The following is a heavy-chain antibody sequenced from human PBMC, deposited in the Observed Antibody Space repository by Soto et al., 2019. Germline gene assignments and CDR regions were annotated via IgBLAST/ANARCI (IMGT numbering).Heavy chain of an antibody. CDR3: AKEMTSGSRLAFDY. J-gene: IGHJ4*02. V-gene: IGHV3-23*01. CDR1: GFTFSSYA. Sequence: EVQLLESGGGLLQPGGSLRLSCAASGFTFSSYALNWVRQAPGKGLEWVSGITGDGDTTFYAGSVKGRFTISRDNSRNTVYLHMNSVRAEDTAVYYCAKEMTSGSRLAFDYWGQGTLVTVSS. CDR2: ITGDGDTT. D-gene: IGHD2-15*01.